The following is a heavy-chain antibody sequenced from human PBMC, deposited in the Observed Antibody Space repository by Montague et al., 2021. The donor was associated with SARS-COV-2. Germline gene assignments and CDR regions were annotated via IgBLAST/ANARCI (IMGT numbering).Heavy chain of an antibody. Sequence: SETRSLTCTVSGGSISSSSYYWGWIRQPPGEGLEWIGSIYYSGSTYYNPSLKSRVTISVDTSKNQFSLKLSSVTAADTTVYYCARDGGTVTTFLGVGYLSGGLYWFDPWGQGTLVAVSS. CDR2: IYYSGST. V-gene: IGHV4-39*07. CDR3: ARDGGTVTTFLGVGYLSGGLYWFDP. J-gene: IGHJ5*02. D-gene: IGHD4-17*01. CDR1: GGSISSSSYY.